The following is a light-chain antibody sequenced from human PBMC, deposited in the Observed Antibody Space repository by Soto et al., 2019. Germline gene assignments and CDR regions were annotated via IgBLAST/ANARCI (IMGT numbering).Light chain of an antibody. CDR2: SAS. J-gene: IGKJ5*01. CDR1: QSVSIN. Sequence: EIVMTQSPATLSVSPGERATLSCRASQSVSINLAWYQQKPGQAPRLLIYSASTRATGIPARFSGSGSGTEFPLTISSLQSEDFAVYYCKQYHNWRPFTFGQGTRLEIK. V-gene: IGKV3-15*01. CDR3: KQYHNWRPFT.